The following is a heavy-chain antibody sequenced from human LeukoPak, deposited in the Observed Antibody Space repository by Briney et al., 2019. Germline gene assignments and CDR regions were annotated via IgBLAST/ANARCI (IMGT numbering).Heavy chain of an antibody. J-gene: IGHJ4*02. CDR1: GESFSGYY. V-gene: IGHV4-34*01. Sequence: NPSETLSLTCAVLGESFSGYYWTWIRQTPGKGLEWIGEISHSGNTNYNPSLKSRVTISGDTSKNQFSLKLSSVTAADTAVYYCARWEGGSYYDFDYWGQGTLVTVSS. CDR2: ISHSGNT. D-gene: IGHD1-26*01. CDR3: ARWEGGSYYDFDY.